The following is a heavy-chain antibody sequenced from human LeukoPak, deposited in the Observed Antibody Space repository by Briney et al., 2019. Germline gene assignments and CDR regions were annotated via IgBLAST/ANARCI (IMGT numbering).Heavy chain of an antibody. D-gene: IGHD3-3*01. CDR2: IRSKAYGGTT. Sequence: GGSLRLSCTASGFTFGDYAMSWVRQAPGKGLEWVGFIRSKAYGGTTEYAASVKGRFTISRDDSKSIAYLQMNSLKTEDTAVYYCTRDYDFWSDYYYYYMDVWGKGTTVTVSS. J-gene: IGHJ6*03. CDR3: TRDYDFWSDYYYYYMDV. V-gene: IGHV3-49*04. CDR1: GFTFGDYA.